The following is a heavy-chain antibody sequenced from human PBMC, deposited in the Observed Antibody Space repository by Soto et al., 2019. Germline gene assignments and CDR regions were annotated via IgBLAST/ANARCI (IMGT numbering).Heavy chain of an antibody. D-gene: IGHD5-18*01. CDR3: ARGGYSYGLVLDY. CDR1: GFTVSSNY. CDR2: IYSGGST. V-gene: IGHV3-53*01. J-gene: IGHJ4*02. Sequence: GSLRPSNAASGFTVSSNYMSWVRPAPGKGLEWVSVIYSGGSTYYADSVKGRFTISRDNSKNTLYLQMNSLRAEDTAVYYCARGGYSYGLVLDYWGQGTLVTVSS.